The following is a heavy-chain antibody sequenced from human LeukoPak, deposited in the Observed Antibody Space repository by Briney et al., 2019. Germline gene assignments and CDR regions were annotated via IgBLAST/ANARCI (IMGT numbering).Heavy chain of an antibody. V-gene: IGHV6-1*01. CDR3: ARTRVFRQQLVIGAFDI. D-gene: IGHD6-13*01. CDR1: GDSVSSNSAA. CDR2: TYDRSKWYN. J-gene: IGHJ3*02. Sequence: SQTLSLTCAISGDSVSSNSAAWNWIRQSPSRGLEWLGRTYDRSKWYNDYAVSVKSRITINPDTSKNQFSLQLNSVTPEDTAVYYCARTRVFRQQLVIGAFDIWGQGTMVTVSS.